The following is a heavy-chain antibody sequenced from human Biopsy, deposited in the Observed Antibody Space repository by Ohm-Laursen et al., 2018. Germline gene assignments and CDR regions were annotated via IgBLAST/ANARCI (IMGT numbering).Heavy chain of an antibody. D-gene: IGHD3-22*01. CDR3: ARDRGFYSDRTVPGYFDL. CDR1: GDSINSYY. J-gene: IGHJ2*01. CDR2: VYYTGST. V-gene: IGHV4-59*01. Sequence: TLPLTCTVSGDSINSYYWRWIRQPPGKGLEWIGYVYYTGSTDYNHSLQSRVTISVDTSKNHFSLRLRSVTPADTAIYYCARDRGFYSDRTVPGYFDLWGRGTLVTVSS.